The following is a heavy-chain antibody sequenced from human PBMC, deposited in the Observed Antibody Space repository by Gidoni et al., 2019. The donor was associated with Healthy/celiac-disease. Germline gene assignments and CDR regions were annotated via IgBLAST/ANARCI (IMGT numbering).Heavy chain of an antibody. Sequence: QVQLQESGPGLVKPSDTLSLTCTVCGGSISSSYWSWIRQPPGKGLEWIGYLYYSGSTNYNPSLKSRVTISVDTSKNQFSLKLSSVTAADTAVYYCARQGLRRGYSGYDRGGFDYWGQGTLVTVSS. V-gene: IGHV4-59*08. CDR2: LYYSGST. J-gene: IGHJ4*02. D-gene: IGHD5-12*01. CDR1: GGSISSSY. CDR3: ARQGLRRGYSGYDRGGFDY.